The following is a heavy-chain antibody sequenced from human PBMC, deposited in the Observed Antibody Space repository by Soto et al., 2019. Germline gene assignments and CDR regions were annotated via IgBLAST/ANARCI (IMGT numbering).Heavy chain of an antibody. CDR3: ARESRSSRYDTSGYSQYWYFDL. CDR2: TYQSGST. V-gene: IGHV4-30-2*01. D-gene: IGHD3-22*01. J-gene: IGHJ2*01. CDR1: GGSISSGGYS. Sequence: QLQLQESGSGLVKPSQTLSLICGVSGGSISSGGYSWSWIRQPPGKGLEWIGYTYQSGSTFYNPSLKSRVSISVDRSKNQFFLNLTSVTAADTAIYFCARESRSSRYDTSGYSQYWYFDLWGRGTLVVVSS.